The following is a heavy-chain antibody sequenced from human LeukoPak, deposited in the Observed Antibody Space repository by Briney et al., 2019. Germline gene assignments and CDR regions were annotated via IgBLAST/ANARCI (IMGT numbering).Heavy chain of an antibody. CDR3: ARDQPTTVTVYYYYGMDV. CDR1: GYTFTSYG. J-gene: IGHJ6*02. CDR2: ISAYNGNT. Sequence: ASVKVSCKASGYTFTSYGISWVRQAPGQGLEWMGRISAYNGNTNYAQKLQGRVTMTTDTSTSTAYMELRSLRSDDTAAYYCARDQPTTVTVYYYYGMDVWGQGTTVTVSS. D-gene: IGHD4-11*01. V-gene: IGHV1-18*01.